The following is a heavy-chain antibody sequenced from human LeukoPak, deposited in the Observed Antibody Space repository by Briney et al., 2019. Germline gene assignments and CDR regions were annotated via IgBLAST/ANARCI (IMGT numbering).Heavy chain of an antibody. CDR3: ATHSGYDPRFDP. CDR1: GYTLTELS. CDR2: FDPEDGET. V-gene: IGHV1-24*01. D-gene: IGHD5-12*01. Sequence: GASVTVSCTASGYTLTELSMHWVRQAPGKGLEWMGGFDPEDGETIYAQKFQGRVTMTEDTSTDTAYIELSSLRSEDTAVYYCATHSGYDPRFDPWGQGTLVTVSS. J-gene: IGHJ5*02.